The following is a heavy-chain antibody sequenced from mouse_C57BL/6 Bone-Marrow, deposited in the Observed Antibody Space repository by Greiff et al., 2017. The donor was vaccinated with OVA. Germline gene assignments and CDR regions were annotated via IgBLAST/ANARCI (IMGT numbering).Heavy chain of an antibody. CDR3: ARGPCCFDY. V-gene: IGHV1-69*01. Sequence: QVQLQQPGAELVMPGASVKLSCKASGYTFTSYWMHWVKQRPGQGLEWIGEIDPSDSYTNYNQKFKGKSTLTVDKSSSTAYMQLSSLTSEDSAVNYCARGPCCFDYWGQGTTLTVSS. J-gene: IGHJ2*01. CDR1: GYTFTSYW. CDR2: IDPSDSYT.